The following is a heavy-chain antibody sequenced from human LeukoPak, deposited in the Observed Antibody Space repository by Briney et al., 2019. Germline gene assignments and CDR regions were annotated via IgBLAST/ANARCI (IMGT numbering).Heavy chain of an antibody. Sequence: GGSLRLSCAASGFTFSSYSMNWVRQAPGKGLEWVSYISSSSSTIYYADSVKGRFTISRDNAKNSLYLQMNSLRAEDTAVYYCASDQSEMATSSGDYWGQGTLVTVSS. D-gene: IGHD5-24*01. CDR2: ISSSSSTI. J-gene: IGHJ4*02. V-gene: IGHV3-48*04. CDR3: ASDQSEMATSSGDY. CDR1: GFTFSSYS.